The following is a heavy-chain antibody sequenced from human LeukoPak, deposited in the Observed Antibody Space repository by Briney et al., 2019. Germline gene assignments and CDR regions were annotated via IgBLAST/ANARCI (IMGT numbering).Heavy chain of an antibody. V-gene: IGHV3-7*01. CDR1: GFTFSSYW. Sequence: GGSLRLSCAASGFTFSSYWMSWVRQAPGKGLEWVANIKQDGSEKYYVDSVKGRFTISRDNAKNSLYLQMNSLRAEDTAVYYCARDAFTFFGVVTPRGAWFDPWGQEPWSPSPQ. J-gene: IGHJ5*02. D-gene: IGHD3-3*01. CDR3: ARDAFTFFGVVTPRGAWFDP. CDR2: IKQDGSEK.